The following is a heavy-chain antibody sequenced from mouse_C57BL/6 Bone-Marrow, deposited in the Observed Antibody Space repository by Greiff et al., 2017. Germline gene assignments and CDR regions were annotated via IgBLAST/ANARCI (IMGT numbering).Heavy chain of an antibody. Sequence: VQLQQSGAELVRPGTSVKLSCKASGYTFTSYWMHWVKQRPGQGLEWIGVIDPSASYTHYNQKFKGKATLTVNTSSSTAYMQLSSLTSEDSAVYDCARWRLRRNYYAMDYWGQGTSVTVSA. CDR1: GYTFTSYW. CDR3: ARWRLRRNYYAMDY. D-gene: IGHD2-4*01. V-gene: IGHV1-59*01. CDR2: IDPSASYT. J-gene: IGHJ4*01.